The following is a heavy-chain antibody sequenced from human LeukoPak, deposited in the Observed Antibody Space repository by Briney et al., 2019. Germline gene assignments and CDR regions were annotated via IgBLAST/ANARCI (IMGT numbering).Heavy chain of an antibody. V-gene: IGHV4-38-2*02. D-gene: IGHD2-8*01. CDR2: VFQLQTVRT. CDR1: GSSITSTYY. CDR3: ARVLHAPKFIDS. J-gene: IGHJ4*02. Sequence: PSETLSLTCTVSGSSITSTYYWAWFRQPPGKGLEWIATVFQLQTVRTFYNPSLESRVTMSLDTSQNQFPLNLTSVTAADTALYFCARVLHAPKFIDSWGQGTLVTVSS.